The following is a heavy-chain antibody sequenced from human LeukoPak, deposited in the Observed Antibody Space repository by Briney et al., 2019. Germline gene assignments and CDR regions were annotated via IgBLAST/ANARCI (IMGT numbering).Heavy chain of an antibody. CDR2: ISSSSSYI. D-gene: IGHD3-22*01. V-gene: IGHV3-21*04. CDR1: GFTFSSYS. Sequence: GGSLRLSCAASGFTFSSYSMNWVRQAPGKGLEWVSSISSSSSYIYYADSVKGRFTISRDNAKNSLYLQMNSLRAEDTAVYYCAKDRIYYDSSGYEGRAFDIWGQGTMVTVSS. CDR3: AKDRIYYDSSGYEGRAFDI. J-gene: IGHJ3*02.